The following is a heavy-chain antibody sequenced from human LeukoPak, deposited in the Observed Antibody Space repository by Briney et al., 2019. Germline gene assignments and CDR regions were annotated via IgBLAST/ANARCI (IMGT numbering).Heavy chain of an antibody. CDR1: GFTFSSYA. CDR2: ISGSGGST. Sequence: PGRSLRLSCAASGFTFSSYAMSWVRQAPGKGLEWVSAISGSGGSTYYADSVKGRFTISRDNSKNTLYLQMNSLRAEDTAVYYCAKESGYSSGWPIDYWGQGTLVTVSS. V-gene: IGHV3-23*01. D-gene: IGHD6-19*01. CDR3: AKESGYSSGWPIDY. J-gene: IGHJ4*02.